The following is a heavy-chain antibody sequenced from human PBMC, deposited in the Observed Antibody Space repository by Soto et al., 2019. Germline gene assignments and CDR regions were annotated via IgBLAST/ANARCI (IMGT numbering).Heavy chain of an antibody. CDR3: ARAEGSYYGIL. CDR1: GGSFSGYY. J-gene: IGHJ4*02. Sequence: SETLSLTCAVYGGSFSGYYWSWIRQPPGKGLEWIGEINHSGSTNYNPSLKSRVTISVDTSKNQFSLKLSSVTAADTAVYYCARAEGSYYGILWGQGTLVTVSS. CDR2: INHSGST. V-gene: IGHV4-34*01. D-gene: IGHD3-10*01.